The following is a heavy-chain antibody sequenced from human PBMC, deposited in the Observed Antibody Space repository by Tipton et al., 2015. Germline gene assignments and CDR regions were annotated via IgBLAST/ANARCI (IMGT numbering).Heavy chain of an antibody. Sequence: TLSLTCTVSGGSIRSGGHYWGWLRQHPGKGLEWIGYNYYSRSSYYNPSLKSRITISVDTSKNQFSLRLTSVSAADTAVYYCARALHYYPSGGYFDYWGQGILVTVSS. J-gene: IGHJ4*02. D-gene: IGHD3-10*01. CDR1: GGSIRSGGHY. CDR3: ARALHYYPSGGYFDY. V-gene: IGHV4-31*03. CDR2: NYYSRSS.